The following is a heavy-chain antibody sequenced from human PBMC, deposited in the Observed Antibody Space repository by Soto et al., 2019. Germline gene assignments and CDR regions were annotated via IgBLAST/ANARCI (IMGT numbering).Heavy chain of an antibody. Sequence: QVQLVQSGAELKKPGASVTVSCRSSGDTFNDYCIHWVRQAPGQGLEWMGWINPNSGVTKYAQKFQGWVSMTRDTAIRTVYKQLSRLRSDDAAVYYCARESGGATATLDYYYFYMDVWGTGTTVTVSS. V-gene: IGHV1-2*04. CDR2: INPNSGVT. CDR1: GDTFNDYC. J-gene: IGHJ6*03. D-gene: IGHD5-12*01. CDR3: ARESGGATATLDYYYFYMDV.